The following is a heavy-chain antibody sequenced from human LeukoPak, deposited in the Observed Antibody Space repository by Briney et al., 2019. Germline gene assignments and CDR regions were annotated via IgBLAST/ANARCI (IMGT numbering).Heavy chain of an antibody. CDR1: GFTLSSFG. CDR3: AKDRFYDILTGYPDY. D-gene: IGHD3-9*01. Sequence: PGGSLRLSCAASGFTLSSFGMSWVRQAPGKGLEWVSAISGSSGSTYYADAVKGRFTVSRDISKNTVFLQMNRLRADDTAMYHCAKDRFYDILTGYPDYWGQGTPVTVSS. V-gene: IGHV3-23*01. J-gene: IGHJ4*02. CDR2: ISGSSGST.